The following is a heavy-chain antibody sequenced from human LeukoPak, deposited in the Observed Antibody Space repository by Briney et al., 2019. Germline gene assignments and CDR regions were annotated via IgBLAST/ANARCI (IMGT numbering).Heavy chain of an antibody. CDR2: THYSGST. Sequence: SETLSLTCTVSVGSISSYYWSWLRQPPGKGLEYIGYTHYSGSTNYNPSLKSRVTISLDTSKNQFSLKLSSVTAADTAVYYCAREQLWPLYYYYYYMDVWGKGTTVTVSS. D-gene: IGHD5-18*01. J-gene: IGHJ6*03. CDR3: AREQLWPLYYYYYYMDV. V-gene: IGHV4-59*12. CDR1: VGSISSYY.